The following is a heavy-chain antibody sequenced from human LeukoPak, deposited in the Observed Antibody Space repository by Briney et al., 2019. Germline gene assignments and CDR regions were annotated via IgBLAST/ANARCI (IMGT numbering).Heavy chain of an antibody. J-gene: IGHJ5*02. D-gene: IGHD6-13*01. CDR1: GYTFTGYY. V-gene: IGHV1-2*02. Sequence: ASVKVSRKASGYTFTGYYMHWVRQAPGQGLEWMGWINPNSGGTNYAQKFQGRVTMTRDTSISTAYMELSRLRSDDTAVYYCARDAVIAAAGPTRGNWFDPWGQGTLVTVSS. CDR3: ARDAVIAAAGPTRGNWFDP. CDR2: INPNSGGT.